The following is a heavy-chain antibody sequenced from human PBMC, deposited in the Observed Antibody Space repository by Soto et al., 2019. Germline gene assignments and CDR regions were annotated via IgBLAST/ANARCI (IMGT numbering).Heavy chain of an antibody. J-gene: IGHJ4*02. D-gene: IGHD6-19*01. CDR1: GGSFSGYY. CDR2: INHSGST. V-gene: IGHV4-34*01. Sequence: SETLSLTCAVYGGSFSGYYWSWIRQPPGKGLEWIGEINHSGSTNYNPSLRSRVTILVDTSKNQFSLKLSSVTAADTAAYYCARWGSGWYYFDYWGQGTLVTVSS. CDR3: ARWGSGWYYFDY.